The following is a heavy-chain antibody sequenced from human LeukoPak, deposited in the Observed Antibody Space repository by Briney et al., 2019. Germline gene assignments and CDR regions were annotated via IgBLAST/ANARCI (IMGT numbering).Heavy chain of an antibody. Sequence: GGSLRLSCAASGFTFSSYDMHWVRHATGKGLEWVSTIGTAGDTYYPGSVKGRFTISRENAKNSLYLQMNSLSAGDTAVYYCARGIGGSGRYGSMGPWGMDVWGHGTTVTVSS. D-gene: IGHD3-10*01. V-gene: IGHV3-13*01. CDR2: IGTAGDT. CDR1: GFTFSSYD. J-gene: IGHJ6*02. CDR3: ARGIGGSGRYGSMGPWGMDV.